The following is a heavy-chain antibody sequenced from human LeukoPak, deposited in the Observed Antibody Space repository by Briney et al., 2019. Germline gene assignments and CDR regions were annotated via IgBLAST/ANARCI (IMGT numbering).Heavy chain of an antibody. CDR3: ARDRREWFDP. Sequence: PGGSLRLSCAASGFTFSSYSMNWVRQAPGKGLEWVSYISSSSTIYYADSVKGRFTISRDNAKNSLYLQMNSLRAEDTAVYYCARDRREWFDPWGQGTLVTVSS. CDR1: GFTFSSYS. V-gene: IGHV3-48*01. CDR2: ISSSSTI. J-gene: IGHJ5*02. D-gene: IGHD1-26*01.